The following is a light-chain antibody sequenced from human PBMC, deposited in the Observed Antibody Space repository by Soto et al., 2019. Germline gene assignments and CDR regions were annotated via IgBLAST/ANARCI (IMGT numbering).Light chain of an antibody. CDR1: QSIRSW. J-gene: IGKJ1*01. CDR2: KAS. Sequence: DIQMTQSPSTLSASVGDRVTITCRASQSIRSWLAWYQQKPGKAPKLLIHKASTLESGVPARFSGSRSGTEFTLTISNLQPDDFGTYYCQQYNNYWTFGPGTKVEIK. V-gene: IGKV1-5*03. CDR3: QQYNNYWT.